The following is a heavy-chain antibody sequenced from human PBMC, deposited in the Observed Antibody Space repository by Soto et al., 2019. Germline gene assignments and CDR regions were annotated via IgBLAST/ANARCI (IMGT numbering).Heavy chain of an antibody. Sequence: QIYLVQSGAEVKKPGASVKVSCKASGYTFTSYGIIWVRQAPGQGLEWMGWINTKNGNTHYAQKLQGRVTMTTDTYTTTAYMELGSLRTDDTAVYFCARDQAPYSNGWYYWGQGTLVTVSS. CDR1: GYTFTSYG. CDR2: INTKNGNT. V-gene: IGHV1-18*01. CDR3: ARDQAPYSNGWYY. J-gene: IGHJ4*02. D-gene: IGHD6-19*01.